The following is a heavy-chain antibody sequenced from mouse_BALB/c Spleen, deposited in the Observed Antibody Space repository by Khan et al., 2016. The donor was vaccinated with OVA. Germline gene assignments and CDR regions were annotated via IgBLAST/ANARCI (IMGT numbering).Heavy chain of an antibody. CDR3: ARERNYGNSWAMDY. V-gene: IGHV2-9*02. D-gene: IGHD2-1*01. CDR2: IWTGGDT. CDR1: GFSLTSNG. J-gene: IGHJ4*01. Sequence: QVQLKESGPGLVAPSQSLSIICTVSGFSLTSNGVYWVRQPPGKGLEWLGVIWTGGDTNYNSALMSRLSISKDNSKSQVFLKMNSLQTDDTAMYYWARERNYGNSWAMDYWGQGTSVTVSS.